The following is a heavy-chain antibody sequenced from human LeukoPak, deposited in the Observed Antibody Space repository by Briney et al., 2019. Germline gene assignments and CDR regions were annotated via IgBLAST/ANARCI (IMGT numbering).Heavy chain of an antibody. Sequence: SETLSLTCAVSGGSISSSNWWSWVRQSPGKGLEWIGEIHHGGSTNYNPSLKSRVTISVDTSKNQFSLKLSSVTAADTAVYYCARGGYSYVGYFDYWGQGTLVTVSS. J-gene: IGHJ4*02. CDR3: ARGGYSYVGYFDY. V-gene: IGHV4-4*02. CDR1: GGSISSSNW. D-gene: IGHD5-18*01. CDR2: IHHGGST.